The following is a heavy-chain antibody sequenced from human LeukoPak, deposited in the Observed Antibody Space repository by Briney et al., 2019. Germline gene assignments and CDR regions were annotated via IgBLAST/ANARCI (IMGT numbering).Heavy chain of an antibody. CDR1: GFTFSSYS. Sequence: GGSLRLSCAASGFTFSSYSMNWVRQAPGKGLEWVSSISSSSYIYYADSVKGRFTISRDNAKNSLYLQMNSLRAEDTAVYYCARAEYGGYASYFDYWGQGTLVTVSS. V-gene: IGHV3-21*01. CDR2: ISSSSYI. D-gene: IGHD5-12*01. CDR3: ARAEYGGYASYFDY. J-gene: IGHJ4*02.